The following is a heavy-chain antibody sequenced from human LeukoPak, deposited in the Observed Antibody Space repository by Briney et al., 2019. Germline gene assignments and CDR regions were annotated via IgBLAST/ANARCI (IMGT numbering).Heavy chain of an antibody. Sequence: GGSLRLSCAASGFTFSTYWMSWVRQAPGKGLEWVANIKQDGSEKYYVDSVKGRFTISRDNAKDSLYLQMNSLGPEDTAVYYCARDPYSGNYGNYYYYYMDVWGKGTTVTISS. CDR1: GFTFSTYW. J-gene: IGHJ6*03. CDR3: ARDPYSGNYGNYYYYYMDV. D-gene: IGHD1-26*01. V-gene: IGHV3-7*01. CDR2: IKQDGSEK.